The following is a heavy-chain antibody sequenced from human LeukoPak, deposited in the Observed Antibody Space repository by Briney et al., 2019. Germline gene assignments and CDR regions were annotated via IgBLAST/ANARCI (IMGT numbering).Heavy chain of an antibody. Sequence: PGGSLRLSCAVSGLAVSDNYMSWVRQAPGKGLEWVSLLFPDGNTHYADSVQGRLSISRDNSRNTLYLDMSSLRTEDTAVYFCARASPVYGDFHYWGQGTLVTVSS. V-gene: IGHV3-53*01. D-gene: IGHD4-17*01. CDR1: GLAVSDNY. CDR3: ARASPVYGDFHY. CDR2: LFPDGNT. J-gene: IGHJ4*02.